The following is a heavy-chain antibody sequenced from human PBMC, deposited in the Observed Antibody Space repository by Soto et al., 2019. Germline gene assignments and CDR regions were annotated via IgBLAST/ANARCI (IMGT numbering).Heavy chain of an antibody. D-gene: IGHD3-10*01. J-gene: IGHJ6*02. Sequence: SETLSLTCTVSGCSISSSSYYWGGIRQPPGKGLEWIGGINHSGSTNYNPSLKSRVTISVDTSKNQFSLKLSSVTAADTAVYYCARGGGYYYGSGSYFPARYYGMDVWGQGTTVTVSS. CDR2: INHSGST. CDR1: GCSISSSSYY. CDR3: ARGGGYYYGSGSYFPARYYGMDV. V-gene: IGHV4-39*01.